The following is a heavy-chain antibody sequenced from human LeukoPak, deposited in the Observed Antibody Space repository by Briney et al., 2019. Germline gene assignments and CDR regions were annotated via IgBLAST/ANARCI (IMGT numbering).Heavy chain of an antibody. J-gene: IGHJ4*02. CDR1: GFTFSSYA. CDR3: AKGSLIAVAGNFDY. D-gene: IGHD6-19*01. CDR2: ISGSGGST. V-gene: IGHV3-23*01. Sequence: GGSLRLSCAASGFTFSSYAMTWVRQAPGKGLEWVSAISGSGGSTYYADSVKGRLTISRDNSKNTLYLQMNSLRAEDTAVYYCAKGSLIAVAGNFDYWGQRTLVTVSS.